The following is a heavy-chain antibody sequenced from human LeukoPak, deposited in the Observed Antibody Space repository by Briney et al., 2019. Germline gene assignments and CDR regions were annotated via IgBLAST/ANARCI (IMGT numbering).Heavy chain of an antibody. J-gene: IGHJ4*02. Sequence: GGSLRLSCAASGFTFSNAWMSWVRQAPGKGLEWVSAISGSGGSTYYADSVKGRFTISRDNSKNTLYLQMNSLRAEDTAVYYCAKDRGYGSGSYYLFDYWGQGTLVTVSS. V-gene: IGHV3-23*01. CDR1: GFTFSNAW. D-gene: IGHD3-10*01. CDR2: ISGSGGST. CDR3: AKDRGYGSGSYYLFDY.